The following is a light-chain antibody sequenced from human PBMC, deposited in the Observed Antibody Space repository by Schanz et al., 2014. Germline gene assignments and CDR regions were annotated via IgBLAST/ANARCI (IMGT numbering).Light chain of an antibody. J-gene: IGLJ2*01. V-gene: IGLV2-14*02. CDR2: EAD. CDR3: SSHTAITTAVV. CDR1: SSDIGSYDL. Sequence: QSALTQPASVSASPGQSITISCTGTSSDIGSYDLVSWYQHHPGRAPKLIMFEADKRPAGVSNRFSGSRSGNTASLTITGLQAEDEADYHCSSHTAITTAVVFGGGTKVTVL.